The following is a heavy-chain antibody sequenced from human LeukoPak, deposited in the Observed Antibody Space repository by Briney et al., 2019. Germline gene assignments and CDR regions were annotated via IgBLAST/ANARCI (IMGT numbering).Heavy chain of an antibody. Sequence: PGGSLRLSCAASGFTFSSYSMNWVRQAPGKGLEWVSSISSSSSYIYYADSVKGRFTISRDNAKNSLYLQMNSLRAEDTAVYYCARALYNWNTGAFDIWGQGTMVTVSS. CDR2: ISSSSSYI. V-gene: IGHV3-21*01. CDR3: ARALYNWNTGAFDI. D-gene: IGHD1-1*01. CDR1: GFTFSSYS. J-gene: IGHJ3*02.